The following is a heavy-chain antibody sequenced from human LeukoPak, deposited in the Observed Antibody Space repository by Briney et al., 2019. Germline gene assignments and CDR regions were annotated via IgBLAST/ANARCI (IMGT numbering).Heavy chain of an antibody. D-gene: IGHD5-24*01. CDR3: ARGRITELWY. CDR1: GGSISSYY. CDR2: IYYSGST. Sequence: SETLSLTCTVAGGSISSYYWSWIRQPPGKGLEWIGYIYYSGSTNCNPSLKSRVTISVDTSKNQFSLKLSSVTAADTAVYYCARGRITELWYWGQGTLVTVSS. V-gene: IGHV4-59*01. J-gene: IGHJ4*02.